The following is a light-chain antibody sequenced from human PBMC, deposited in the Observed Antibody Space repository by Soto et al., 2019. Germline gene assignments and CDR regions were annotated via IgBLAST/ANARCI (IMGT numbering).Light chain of an antibody. Sequence: DIQLTQSPSSLSASLGDSITITCRASETISTFLNWYQVQPGKAPRLLVYGASYLQVGVPVRFRASGSGSLFTLTFDNLLREDLASYFCLQFFSAVLNFGGGTRVDI. J-gene: IGKJ4*01. CDR3: LQFFSAVLN. CDR1: ETISTF. V-gene: IGKV1-39*01. CDR2: GAS.